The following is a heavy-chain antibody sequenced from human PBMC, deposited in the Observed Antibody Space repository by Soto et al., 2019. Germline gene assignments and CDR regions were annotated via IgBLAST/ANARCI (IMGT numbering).Heavy chain of an antibody. J-gene: IGHJ6*03. D-gene: IGHD3-3*01. CDR1: GFTFSNAW. Sequence: GGSLRLSCAASGFTFSNAWMSWVRQAPGKGLEWVGRVKSKTDGGTTDYAAPVKGRFTISRDDSKNTLYLQMNSLKTEDTAVYYCTTDSLTRFLEWLSPGLNYYYMDVWGKGTTVTVSS. CDR2: VKSKTDGGTT. CDR3: TTDSLTRFLEWLSPGLNYYYMDV. V-gene: IGHV3-15*01.